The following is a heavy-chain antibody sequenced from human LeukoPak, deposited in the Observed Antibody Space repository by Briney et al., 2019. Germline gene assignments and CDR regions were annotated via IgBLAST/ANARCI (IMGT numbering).Heavy chain of an antibody. J-gene: IGHJ3*02. CDR2: IYYSGST. CDR1: GGSINSYY. D-gene: IGHD2-15*01. V-gene: IGHV4-59*08. CDR3: VRHLSAGRPAFDI. Sequence: SETLSLTCTVAGGSINSYYWSWIRQPPGKGLEWIGYIYYSGSTNYNPSLKSRVTISVDTSNNKFSLKLTSLTAADTAVYYCVRHLSAGRPAFDIWGQGTMVTVSS.